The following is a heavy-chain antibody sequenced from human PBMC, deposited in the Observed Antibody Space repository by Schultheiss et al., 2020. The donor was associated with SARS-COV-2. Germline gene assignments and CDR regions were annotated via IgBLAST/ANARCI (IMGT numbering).Heavy chain of an antibody. Sequence: SETLSLTCSVSGGSISSADYYWSWIRQHPGRGLEWIGHISYSGSTYYNPSLKSRVTMSVDTSKNQFSLKLSSVTAADTAVYYCARAMGELWLGYYYYYYGMDVWGQGTTVTVSS. CDR3: ARAMGELWLGYYYYYYGMDV. D-gene: IGHD5-18*01. J-gene: IGHJ6*02. CDR1: GGSISSADYY. CDR2: ISYSGST. V-gene: IGHV4-31*03.